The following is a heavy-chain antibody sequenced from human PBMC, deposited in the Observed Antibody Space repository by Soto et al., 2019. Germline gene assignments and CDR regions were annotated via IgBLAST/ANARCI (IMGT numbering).Heavy chain of an antibody. CDR2: ILVGSGQT. V-gene: IGHV1-58*01. CDR1: GAPFTSST. J-gene: IGHJ4*02. CDR3: AAISSGYYRVFDY. D-gene: IGHD3-22*01. Sequence: SVKVSCTASGAPFTSSTLNWVRQARGQPPEWIGWILVGSGQTNYAQKFQGRVAITRDMSTYTAYLELNSLRSDDTAVYYCAAISSGYYRVFDYWGQGTLVTVSS.